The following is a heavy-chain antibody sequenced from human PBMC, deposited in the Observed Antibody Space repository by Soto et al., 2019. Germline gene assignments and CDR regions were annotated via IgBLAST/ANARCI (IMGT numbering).Heavy chain of an antibody. CDR2: LYDVDGS. CDR3: AKDNGGYYDSSGNFEY. D-gene: IGHD3-22*01. Sequence: DVQLVESGGGLIQPGESLRLSCAAFGLTISGKKYVAWVRQAPGKGLEWVSALYDVDGSFYAVSVTGRFTTSRDNTKNSLYLQMNSLKPEDTALYYCAKDNGGYYDSSGNFEYWGQGTLVTVSS. CDR1: GLTISGKKY. V-gene: IGHV3-53*01. J-gene: IGHJ4*02.